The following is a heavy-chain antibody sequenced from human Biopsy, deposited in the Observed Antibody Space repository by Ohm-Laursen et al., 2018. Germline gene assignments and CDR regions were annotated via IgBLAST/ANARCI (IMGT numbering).Heavy chain of an antibody. D-gene: IGHD4-23*01. Sequence: GTLSLACTVSGGSFTGHYWTWIRQPPGKGLEWIGHISYTGYTSYNASLKSRVTISVDTSRNHFSLRLSSLTAADTAVYYCARGSNDFGGLYFPRWGQGTLLTVSS. CDR2: ISYTGYT. CDR3: ARGSNDFGGLYFPR. CDR1: GGSFTGHY. J-gene: IGHJ4*02. V-gene: IGHV4-59*11.